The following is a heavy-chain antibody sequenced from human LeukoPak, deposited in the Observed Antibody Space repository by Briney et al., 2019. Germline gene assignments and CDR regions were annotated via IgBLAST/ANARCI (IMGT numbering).Heavy chain of an antibody. CDR3: ARSPFPDFWSGTGAFDI. J-gene: IGHJ3*02. D-gene: IGHD3-3*01. CDR1: GGSISSGDYY. CDR2: IYYSGST. V-gene: IGHV4-30-4*08. Sequence: SQTLSLTXTVSGGSISSGDYYWSWIRQPPGKGLEWIGYIYYSGSTYYNPSLKSRVTISVDTSKNQFSLKLSSVTAADTAVYYCARSPFPDFWSGTGAFDIWGQGTMVTVSS.